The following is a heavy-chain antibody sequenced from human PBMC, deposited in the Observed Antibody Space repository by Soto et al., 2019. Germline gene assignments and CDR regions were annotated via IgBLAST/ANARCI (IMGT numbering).Heavy chain of an antibody. V-gene: IGHV3-48*03. CDR1: EFVFSTYK. Sequence: GGSLTLSCAASEFVFSTYKMNLGRPTPAKVLEWISYIANADTTTYYADSVKGRFIISGENSTSSLYLQMHRMRAEDTAVDNCVRLILAGQAGAFDNWGQEALGTVS. CDR2: IANADTTT. J-gene: IGHJ4*02. D-gene: IGHD6-19*01. CDR3: VRLILAGQAGAFDN.